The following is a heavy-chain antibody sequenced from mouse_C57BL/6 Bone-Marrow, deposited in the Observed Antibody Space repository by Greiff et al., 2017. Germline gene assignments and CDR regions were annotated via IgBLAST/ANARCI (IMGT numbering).Heavy chain of an antibody. J-gene: IGHJ4*01. CDR2: ISSGGSYT. D-gene: IGHD1-1*01. Sequence: DVHLVESGGDLVKPGGSLKLSCAASGFTFSSYGMSWVRQTPDKRLEWVATISSGGSYTYYPDSVKGRFTISRYNAKNTLYLQMSSLKSEDTAMYYCARNYGSSYKYAMDYWGQGTSVTVSS. CDR1: GFTFSSYG. V-gene: IGHV5-6*01. CDR3: ARNYGSSYKYAMDY.